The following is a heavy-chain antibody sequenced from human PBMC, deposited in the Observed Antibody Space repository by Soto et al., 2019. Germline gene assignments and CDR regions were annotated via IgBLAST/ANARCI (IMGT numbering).Heavy chain of an antibody. Sequence: PSQTLSLTCAISGDSVSSNSAAWNWIRQSPSIGLEWLGRTYYRSKWYNDYAVSVKSRITINPDTSKNQFSLQLNSVSPEDTAVYYCASVAAAGDAFDIWAKGQWSPSPQ. CDR1: GDSVSSNSAA. CDR2: TYYRSKWYN. J-gene: IGHJ3*02. CDR3: ASVAAAGDAFDI. D-gene: IGHD6-13*01. V-gene: IGHV6-1*01.